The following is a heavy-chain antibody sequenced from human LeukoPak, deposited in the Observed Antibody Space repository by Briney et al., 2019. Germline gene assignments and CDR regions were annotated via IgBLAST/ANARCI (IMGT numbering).Heavy chain of an antibody. CDR3: ARGQGVVGATTRGYLGY. CDR2: ISGSGLST. V-gene: IGHV3-23*01. J-gene: IGHJ4*02. D-gene: IGHD1-26*01. CDR1: GFTFHGYP. Sequence: PGGSLRLSCAASGFTFHGYPMTWVRQAPGKGREWGSTISGSGLSTYYTDSVKGRFSISKDNSNQTLYLQMSSVRADDTAVYYCARGQGVVGATTRGYLGYWGQGALVTVSS.